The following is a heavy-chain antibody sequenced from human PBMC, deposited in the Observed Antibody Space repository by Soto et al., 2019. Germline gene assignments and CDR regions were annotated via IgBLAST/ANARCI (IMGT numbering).Heavy chain of an antibody. CDR2: IYYSGST. Sequence: PSETLSLTCTVSGVSISSYYWSWIRQPPGKGLEWIGYIYYSGSTNYNPSLKSRVTISVDTSKNQFSLKLSSVTAADTAVYYCARLRGHSWADAFDIWGQGTMVTVSS. CDR1: GVSISSYY. CDR3: ARLRGHSWADAFDI. J-gene: IGHJ3*02. D-gene: IGHD6-13*01. V-gene: IGHV4-59*08.